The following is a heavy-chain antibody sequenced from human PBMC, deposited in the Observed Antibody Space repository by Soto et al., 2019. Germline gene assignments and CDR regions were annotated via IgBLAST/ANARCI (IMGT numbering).Heavy chain of an antibody. CDR3: AKRPRGGEGVSEY. V-gene: IGHV3-23*01. CDR2: ISGSGGST. J-gene: IGHJ4*02. D-gene: IGHD3-16*01. Sequence: EVQLLESGGGLVQPGGSLRLSCAASGFTFSSYAMSWVRQAPGKGLEWVSAISGSGGSTYYADSVKGRFTISRDNYKNTLYLQMNSLRAEDTAVYYCAKRPRGGEGVSEYWGQGTLVTVSS. CDR1: GFTFSSYA.